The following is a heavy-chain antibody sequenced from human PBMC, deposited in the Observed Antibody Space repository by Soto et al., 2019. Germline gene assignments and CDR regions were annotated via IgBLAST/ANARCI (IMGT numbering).Heavy chain of an antibody. Sequence: GASVKVSCKASGYTFTSYGISWVRQAPGQGLEWMGWISAYNGNTNYAQKLQGRVTMTTDTSTSTAYMELRSLRSDDTAVYYCARTCGGDCYWNWFDPWGQGTLVTVSS. V-gene: IGHV1-18*04. D-gene: IGHD2-21*02. CDR3: ARTCGGDCYWNWFDP. J-gene: IGHJ5*02. CDR2: ISAYNGNT. CDR1: GYTFTSYG.